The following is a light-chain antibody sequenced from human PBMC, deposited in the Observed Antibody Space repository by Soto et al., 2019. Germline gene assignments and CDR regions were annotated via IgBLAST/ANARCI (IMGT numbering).Light chain of an antibody. CDR1: QAIRTA. J-gene: IGKJ4*01. Sequence: AIQLTQSPSSLSASVGDRVTITCRASQAIRTALGWYQQKPGKAPKLLIYKASTLKSGVPSRFSGSGSGTEFTLTISSLQPDDFATYYCQQYNSYPLTFGGGTKVDIK. CDR3: QQYNSYPLT. CDR2: KAS. V-gene: IGKV1-13*02.